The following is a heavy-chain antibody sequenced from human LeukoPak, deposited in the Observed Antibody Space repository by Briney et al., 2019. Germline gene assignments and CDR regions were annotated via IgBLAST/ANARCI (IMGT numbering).Heavy chain of an antibody. D-gene: IGHD3-3*01. CDR2: ISYDGSNK. Sequence: GRSLRLSCAASGVTFSGYAMHWVRQAPGKGLEWVAVISYDGSNKYYADSVKGRFTISRDNSKNTLYLQMNSLRAEDTAVYYCAREYYDFWSGYYGKLGYYYYGMDVWGQGTTVTVSS. V-gene: IGHV3-30-3*01. CDR1: GVTFSGYA. J-gene: IGHJ6*02. CDR3: AREYYDFWSGYYGKLGYYYYGMDV.